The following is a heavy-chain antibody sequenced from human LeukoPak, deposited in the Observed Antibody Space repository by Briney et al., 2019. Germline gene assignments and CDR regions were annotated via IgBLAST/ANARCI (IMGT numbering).Heavy chain of an antibody. CDR3: ARDPRGPAGYDSPARETFDY. CDR2: ISSSVSTI. Sequence: GGSLRLSCAASGFTFSSYEMNWVRQAPGKGLEWVSYISSSVSTIYYADSVKGRFTISRDNAKNSTYLQMNRLRAEETAVYYCARDPRGPAGYDSPARETFDYWGQGTLVTVSS. J-gene: IGHJ4*02. D-gene: IGHD3-22*01. V-gene: IGHV3-48*03. CDR1: GFTFSSYE.